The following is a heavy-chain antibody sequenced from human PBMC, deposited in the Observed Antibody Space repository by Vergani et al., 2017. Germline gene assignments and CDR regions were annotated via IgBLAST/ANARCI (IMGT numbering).Heavy chain of an antibody. CDR3: ARDGGDCSSTSCPHAGYYYYMDV. J-gene: IGHJ6*03. Sequence: QVQLVQSGAEVKKPGSSVKVSCKASGGTFSSYAISWVRQAPGQGLEWMGRIIPILGTANYAQKLQGRVTITADEATSTAYMELSSLRSEDTAVYYCARDGGDCSSTSCPHAGYYYYMDVWGKGTTVTVSS. V-gene: IGHV1-69*11. D-gene: IGHD2-2*01. CDR2: IIPILGTA. CDR1: GGTFSSYA.